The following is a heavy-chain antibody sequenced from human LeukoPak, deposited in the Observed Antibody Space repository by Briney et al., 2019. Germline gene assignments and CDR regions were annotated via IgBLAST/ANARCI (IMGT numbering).Heavy chain of an antibody. Sequence: PGGSLRLSCAAPGFTFSRYAMSWVRQAPVKGLEWVSAISGSGGSTYYADSVKGRFTISRDNSKNTLYLQMNSLRAEDTAVYYCAKPYSSGWYPDYWGQGTLVTVSS. D-gene: IGHD6-19*01. CDR3: AKPYSSGWYPDY. J-gene: IGHJ4*02. CDR1: GFTFSRYA. V-gene: IGHV3-23*01. CDR2: ISGSGGST.